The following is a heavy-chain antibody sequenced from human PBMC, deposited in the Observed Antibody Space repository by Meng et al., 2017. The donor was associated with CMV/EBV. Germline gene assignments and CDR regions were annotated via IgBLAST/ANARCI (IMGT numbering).Heavy chain of an antibody. Sequence: QLPLKESGPVLVKPSRTLSFPCTVSGGSIRDYHWHWIRQPAEKRLESIGRIYTSGSTNYTPSLKSRVTMSVDTSKNQFSLKLSSVTAADTAVYYCARGPEVDYGDYVGLDYWGQGTLVTVSS. CDR1: GGSIRDYH. J-gene: IGHJ4*02. D-gene: IGHD4-17*01. CDR3: ARGPEVDYGDYVGLDY. V-gene: IGHV4-4*07. CDR2: IYTSGST.